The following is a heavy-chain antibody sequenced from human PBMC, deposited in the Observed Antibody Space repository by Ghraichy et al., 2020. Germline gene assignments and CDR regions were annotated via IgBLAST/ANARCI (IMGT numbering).Heavy chain of an antibody. CDR2: IYSGGST. D-gene: IGHD5-12*01. J-gene: IGHJ4*02. CDR3: ARDSGYDSRGWDY. CDR1: GFTVSSNY. V-gene: IGHV3-66*01. Sequence: GSLRLSCAASGFTVSSNYMSWVRQAPGKGLEWVSVIYSGGSTYYADSVKGRFTISRDNSKNTLYLQMNSLRAEDTAVYYCARDSGYDSRGWDYWGQGTLVTVSS.